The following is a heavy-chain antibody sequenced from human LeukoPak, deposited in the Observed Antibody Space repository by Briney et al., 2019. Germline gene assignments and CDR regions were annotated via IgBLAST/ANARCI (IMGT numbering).Heavy chain of an antibody. CDR3: ARVEMATIGQAGVFDY. V-gene: IGHV1-69*05. J-gene: IGHJ4*02. CDR1: GGTFSSYA. CDR2: IIPIFGTA. D-gene: IGHD5-24*01. Sequence: ASVKVSCKXSGGTFSSYAISWVRQAPGQGLEWMGGIIPIFGTANYAQKVQGRVTITTDESTSTAYMELSSLRSEDTAVYYCARVEMATIGQAGVFDYWGQGTLVTVSS.